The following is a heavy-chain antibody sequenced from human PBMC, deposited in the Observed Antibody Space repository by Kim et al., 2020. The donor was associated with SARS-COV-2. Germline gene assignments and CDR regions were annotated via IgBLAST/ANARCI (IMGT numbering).Heavy chain of an antibody. CDR3: GDYHGAGSTFTY. CDR2: FTRDGIT. V-gene: IGHV3-23*01. J-gene: IGHJ1*01. D-gene: IGHD3-10*01. Sequence: GGSLRLSCAASGFNLKNYGMTWVRQAPGKGLEWVSSFTRDGITYYAAFVKGRFTISRDNSKNVLSLQMNSLRVEDTAVYYCGDYHGAGSTFTYWGQGTLV. CDR1: GFNLKNYG.